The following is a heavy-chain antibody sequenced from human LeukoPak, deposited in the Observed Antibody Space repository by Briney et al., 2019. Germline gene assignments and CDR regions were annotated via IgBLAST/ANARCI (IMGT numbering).Heavy chain of an antibody. CDR3: AREEWYGGNYKAAAFDY. J-gene: IGHJ4*02. Sequence: GGSLRLSCAAPGFTFDDYAMHWVRQAPGKGLEWVSGISWNSGSIGYADSVKGRFTISRDNSKNTLYLQMNSLRAEDTAVYYCAREEWYGGNYKAAAFDYWGQGTLVTVSS. CDR1: GFTFDDYA. D-gene: IGHD4-23*01. CDR2: ISWNSGSI. V-gene: IGHV3-9*01.